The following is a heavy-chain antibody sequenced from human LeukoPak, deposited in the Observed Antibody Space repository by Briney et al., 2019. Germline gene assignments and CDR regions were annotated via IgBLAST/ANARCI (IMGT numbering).Heavy chain of an antibody. CDR1: GGTFSSYA. J-gene: IGHJ4*02. Sequence: AVKVSCQASGGTFSSYAIRWARQAPARGVDGMGGIIPIFGTANYAQKFQGRVPLTADQSTSTAYMELRSLRPEDTAVYCCARDAYCSSSSCLRTCDYWRQGTRVTVPS. V-gene: IGHV1-69*13. CDR3: ARDAYCSSSSCLRTCDY. D-gene: IGHD2-2*01. CDR2: IIPIFGTA.